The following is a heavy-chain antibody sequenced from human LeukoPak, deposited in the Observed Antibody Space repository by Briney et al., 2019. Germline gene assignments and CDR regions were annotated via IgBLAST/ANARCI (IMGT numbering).Heavy chain of an antibody. J-gene: IGHJ4*02. D-gene: IGHD1-26*01. CDR3: ARVRSSGEPHLDF. Sequence: PSETLSPTCTVAGGSISSYYGSWIRQPAKRVLGWIGYIYYSVSTNYNPSLKSRVTISVDTPKNQFSLKLSSVTAADTAVYYCARVRSSGEPHLDFWGQGTLVTVSS. CDR1: GGSISSYY. V-gene: IGHV4-59*01. CDR2: IYYSVST.